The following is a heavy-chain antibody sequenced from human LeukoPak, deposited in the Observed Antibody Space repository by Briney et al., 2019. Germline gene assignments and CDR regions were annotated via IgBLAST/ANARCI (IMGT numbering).Heavy chain of an antibody. CDR2: IYYSGST. J-gene: IGHJ4*02. CDR1: GGSFSGYY. Sequence: PSETLSLTCAVYGGSFSGYYWSWIRQPPGKGLEWIGYIYYSGSTNYNPSLKSRVTISVDTSKNQFSLKLSSVTAADTAVYYCARGRRRYYYDSSGYYPAVRFDYWGQGTLVTVSS. V-gene: IGHV4-59*12. D-gene: IGHD3-22*01. CDR3: ARGRRRYYYDSSGYYPAVRFDY.